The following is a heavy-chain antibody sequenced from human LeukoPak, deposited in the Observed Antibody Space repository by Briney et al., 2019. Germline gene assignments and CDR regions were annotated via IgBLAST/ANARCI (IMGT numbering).Heavy chain of an antibody. CDR2: ISAYKGKT. CDR1: GYTFTSYG. D-gene: IGHD5-12*01. CDR3: ARDLFRSGYDFNAKAIHYYYGMDV. Sequence: GASVKVSCKASGYTFTSYGISWVRQAPGQWLEWMGWISAYKGKTNYAQKLQGRVTMTTDTSTSTAYMELRSLRSDDTAVYYCARDLFRSGYDFNAKAIHYYYGMDVWGQGTTVTVSS. J-gene: IGHJ6*02. V-gene: IGHV1-18*01.